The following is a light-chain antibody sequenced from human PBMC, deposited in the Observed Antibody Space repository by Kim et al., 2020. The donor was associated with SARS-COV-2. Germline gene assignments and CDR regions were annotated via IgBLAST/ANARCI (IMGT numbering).Light chain of an antibody. J-gene: IGKJ2*01. CDR1: ENIDAC. Sequence: SASVGDRVTITCRASENIDACLAWYQHKPGKAPKLLIYKASSLDSGVPSRFSGSGSRTEFTLTVGSLQPEDSATYYCQQYDTYPYTFGQGTKLEI. V-gene: IGKV1-5*03. CDR2: KAS. CDR3: QQYDTYPYT.